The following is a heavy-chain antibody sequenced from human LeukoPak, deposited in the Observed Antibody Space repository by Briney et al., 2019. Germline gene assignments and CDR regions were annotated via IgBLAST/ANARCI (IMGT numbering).Heavy chain of an antibody. V-gene: IGHV4-38-2*02. J-gene: IGHJ4*02. Sequence: SETLSLTCSVSGDSISTSYYWAWVRRSPGKGLEWIGSIYHSGATDYNPSLKSRLTMSVDTSKNQFSLKLSSVTAADTAVYYCARERREQLLPPYTRSLTYFDYWGQGTLVTVSS. CDR2: IYHSGAT. CDR3: ARERREQLLPPYTRSLTYFDY. D-gene: IGHD2-2*01. CDR1: GDSISTSYY.